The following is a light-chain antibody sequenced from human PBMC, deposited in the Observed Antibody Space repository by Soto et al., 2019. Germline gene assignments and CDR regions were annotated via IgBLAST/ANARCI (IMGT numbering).Light chain of an antibody. J-gene: IGKJ2*01. CDR2: DAS. Sequence: AIQLTQSPSSLSASVGDRVTITCRASQGISSALAWYQQKPGKAPKLLIYDASSLESGVPSRFSGSGSGTDFTLTISILQPEDFATYYCQQFNSSYTFGQGTKLEIK. CDR3: QQFNSSYT. CDR1: QGISSA. V-gene: IGKV1-13*02.